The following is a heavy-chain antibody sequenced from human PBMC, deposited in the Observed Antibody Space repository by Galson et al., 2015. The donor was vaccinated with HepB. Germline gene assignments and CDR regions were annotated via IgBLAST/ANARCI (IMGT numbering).Heavy chain of an antibody. CDR1: GYTFTSYY. J-gene: IGHJ4*02. CDR3: ARTLAVAGTFDY. CDR2: INPSGGST. V-gene: IGHV1-46*04. D-gene: IGHD6-19*01. Sequence: SVKVSCKASGYTFTSYYMHWVRQAPGQGLEWMGIINPSGGSTSYAQKLQGRVTMTRDTSTSTVYMELSSLRSEDTAVYYCARTLAVAGTFDYWGQGTLVTVSS.